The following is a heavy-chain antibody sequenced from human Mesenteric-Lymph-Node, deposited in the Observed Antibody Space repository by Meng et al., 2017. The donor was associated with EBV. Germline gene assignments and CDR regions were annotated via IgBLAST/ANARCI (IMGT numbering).Heavy chain of an antibody. D-gene: IGHD3-16*02. CDR1: GGPSSSYA. V-gene: IGHV1-69*01. CDR2: FIPIFGTA. J-gene: IGHJ4*02. Sequence: QIVSSGAEVKNLGSSGKVSCKAYGGPSSSYAISWVRQAPGQGLEWMGGFIPIFGTANYAQKFQGRVTITADESTSTAYMELSSLRSEDTAVYYCARVQYDYVWGSYRQYYFDYWGQGTLVTVSS. CDR3: ARVQYDYVWGSYRQYYFDY.